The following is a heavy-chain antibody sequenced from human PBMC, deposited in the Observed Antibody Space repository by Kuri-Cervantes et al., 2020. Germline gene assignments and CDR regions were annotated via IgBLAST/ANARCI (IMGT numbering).Heavy chain of an antibody. CDR3: AKDYGSGSLHDAFDI. J-gene: IGHJ3*02. CDR2: ISWNSGSM. CDR1: GFTFSSYS. Sequence: GGSLRLSCAASGFTFSSYSMNWVRQAPGKGLEWVSGISWNSGSMGYADSVKGRFTISRDNAKNSLYLQMNSLRAEDTALYYCAKDYGSGSLHDAFDIWGQGTMVTVSS. V-gene: IGHV3-9*01. D-gene: IGHD3-10*01.